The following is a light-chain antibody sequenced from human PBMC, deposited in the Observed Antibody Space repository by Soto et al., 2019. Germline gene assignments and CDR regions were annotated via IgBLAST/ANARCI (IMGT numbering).Light chain of an antibody. J-gene: IGKJ5*01. CDR2: AAY. V-gene: IGKV1-39*01. CDR3: KQANSFPLT. Sequence: DIQMTQSPSSLSASVGDRVTITCRASQSISTYLHWYQQKPGKAPNLLIYAAYTLQSGVPSRFSGSGSGTDFTLTIRSLQPEDFATYYCKQANSFPLTFGQGTRLEIK. CDR1: QSISTY.